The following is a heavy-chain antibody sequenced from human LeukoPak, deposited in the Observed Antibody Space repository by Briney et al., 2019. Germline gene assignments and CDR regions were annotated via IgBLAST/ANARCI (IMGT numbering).Heavy chain of an antibody. CDR3: VYGDYPLTY. Sequence: PGGSLRLSCVASGLTVTNNYWNWVRQPPGKGPEWISLIYTNGNTQYADSVKGRFTFSRDISKNTLYLQMNSLRVEDTSVYYCVYGDYPLTYWGQGTLVSVSS. V-gene: IGHV3-66*01. CDR1: GLTVTNNY. D-gene: IGHD4-17*01. J-gene: IGHJ4*02. CDR2: IYTNGNT.